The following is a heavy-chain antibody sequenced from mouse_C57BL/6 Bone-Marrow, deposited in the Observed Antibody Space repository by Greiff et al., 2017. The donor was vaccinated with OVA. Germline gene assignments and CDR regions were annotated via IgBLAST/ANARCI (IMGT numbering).Heavy chain of an antibody. Sequence: EVQLVESGGGLVKPGGSLKLSCAASGFTFSSYAMSWVRQTPEKRLEWVATISDGGSYTYYPDNVKGRFTISRDNAKNNRYLQMSHLKSEDTAMYYCARDTATGYFDYWGQGTTLTVSS. CDR3: ARDTATGYFDY. CDR2: ISDGGSYT. J-gene: IGHJ2*01. V-gene: IGHV5-4*01. CDR1: GFTFSSYA.